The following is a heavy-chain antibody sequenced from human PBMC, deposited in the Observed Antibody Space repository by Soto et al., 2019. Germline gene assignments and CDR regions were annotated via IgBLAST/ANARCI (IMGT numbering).Heavy chain of an antibody. CDR3: ARDYDYIWGTTNAFDI. J-gene: IGHJ3*02. V-gene: IGHV3-11*01. CDR2: ISSSGSTI. CDR1: GFTFSDYY. D-gene: IGHD3-16*01. Sequence: GGSLRLSCAASGFTFSDYYMSWIRQAPGKGLEWVSYISSSGSTIYYADSVKGRFTISRDNAKNSLYLQMNSLRAEDTAVYYCARDYDYIWGTTNAFDIWGQGTMVTVSS.